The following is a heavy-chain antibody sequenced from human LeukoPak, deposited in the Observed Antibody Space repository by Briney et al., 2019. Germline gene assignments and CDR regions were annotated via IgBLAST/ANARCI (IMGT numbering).Heavy chain of an antibody. CDR3: AKTTTGYSSGRYPGWPVDY. V-gene: IGHV3-21*01. D-gene: IGHD6-19*01. J-gene: IGHJ4*02. CDR2: IGTSSNNI. Sequence: PGGSLRLSCAASGLTFSRYNMNWVRQAPGKGLEWVSSIGTSSNNIYNTDSVKGRFTISRDNAKNSLYLQVDSLRVEDTAVYYCAKTTTGYSSGRYPGWPVDYWGQGTLVTVSS. CDR1: GLTFSRYN.